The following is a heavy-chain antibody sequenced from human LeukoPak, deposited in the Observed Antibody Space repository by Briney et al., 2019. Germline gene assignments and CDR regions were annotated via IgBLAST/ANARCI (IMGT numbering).Heavy chain of an antibody. CDR2: VSDSGTTM. CDR3: ARYRQYSSYFDY. J-gene: IGHJ4*02. D-gene: IGHD5-18*01. CDR1: GFSFSDYY. V-gene: IGHV3-11*04. Sequence: GGSLRLSCAASGFSFSDYYMSWIRQAPGKGLEWVSSVSDSGTTMFYADSVRGRLTLSRDNAKNSLYLQMNSLRAEDTAVYYCARYRQYSSYFDYWGQGALVTVSS.